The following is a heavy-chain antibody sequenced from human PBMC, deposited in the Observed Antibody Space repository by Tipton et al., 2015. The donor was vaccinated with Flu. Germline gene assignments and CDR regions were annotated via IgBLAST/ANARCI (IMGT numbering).Heavy chain of an antibody. J-gene: IGHJ4*02. D-gene: IGHD6-19*01. Sequence: QSGPEVRKPGASVKVSCKASGYTFTSSYMHWVRQAPGQGPEWMGVISPSDSRTSYAQKFQGRVTMTRDTSTSTVYMELSSLRSEDTAVYYCARGSEIAVAGYWGQGTLVTVSS. CDR2: ISPSDSRT. CDR1: GYTFTSSY. CDR3: ARGSEIAVAGY. V-gene: IGHV1-46*01.